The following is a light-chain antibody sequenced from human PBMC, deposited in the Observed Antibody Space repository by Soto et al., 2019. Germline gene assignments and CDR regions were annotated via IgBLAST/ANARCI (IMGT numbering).Light chain of an antibody. CDR3: QQYNSYQGT. J-gene: IGKJ2*01. CDR2: GSS. CDR1: QGISNN. V-gene: IGKV1-27*01. Sequence: DIQMTQSPSSLSASVGDSVTITCRANQGISNNLAWYQQKPGKDPKLLIYGSSTLQSGVPSRFSGSRSGTKFTLTISSLQPDDFATYYCQQYNSYQGTFGQGTKLEIK.